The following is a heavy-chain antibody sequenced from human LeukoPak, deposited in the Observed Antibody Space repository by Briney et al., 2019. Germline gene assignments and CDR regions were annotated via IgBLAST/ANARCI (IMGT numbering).Heavy chain of an antibody. D-gene: IGHD2-21*01. CDR1: GGSISGSNYY. V-gene: IGHV4-39*01. Sequence: SETLSLTCTVSGGSISGSNYYWDWVRQPPGKGLEWIGSIYYSGSTYYNPSLKSRVTISVDTSNNQFSLKLSSVTAADTAVYYCARGPDPPPLANCGGDCYTGWFDPWGQGNLVTVSS. CDR3: ARGPDPPPLANCGGDCYTGWFDP. CDR2: IYYSGST. J-gene: IGHJ5*02.